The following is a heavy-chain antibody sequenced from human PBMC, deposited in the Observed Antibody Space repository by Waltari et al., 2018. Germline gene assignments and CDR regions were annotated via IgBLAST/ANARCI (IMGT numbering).Heavy chain of an antibody. CDR3: TRSRYSIGLEY. CDR2: INTDGTSS. CDR1: GFTFSMYW. J-gene: IGHJ4*02. Sequence: EVQLVESGGGLVQPGGSLRLSCAASGFTFSMYWMHWVRQAPGKGLVWVSRINTDGTSSGYADSVKGRFTISRDNAKNTLFLQMNSLRVEDTAVYYCTRSRYSIGLEYWGQGAVLTVSS. V-gene: IGHV3-74*01. D-gene: IGHD3-22*01.